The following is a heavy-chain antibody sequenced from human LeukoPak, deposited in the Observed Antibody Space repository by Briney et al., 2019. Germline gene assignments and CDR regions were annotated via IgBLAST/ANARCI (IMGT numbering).Heavy chain of an antibody. J-gene: IGHJ4*02. D-gene: IGHD1-26*01. CDR2: IRSKTNNYAT. CDR3: SRHPGDSGSYYSDH. CDR1: GFTFSGSA. Sequence: EGSLKLSCAASGFTFSGSALHWVRQASGKGLEWVGRIRSKTNNYATAYAASVKGRFTISRDDSKNTAYLQMNSLKTEDTAVYYCSRHPGDSGSYYSDHWGQGTLVTVSS. V-gene: IGHV3-73*01.